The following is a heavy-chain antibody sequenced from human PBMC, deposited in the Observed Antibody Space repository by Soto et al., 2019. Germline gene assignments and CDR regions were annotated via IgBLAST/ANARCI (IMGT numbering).Heavy chain of an antibody. V-gene: IGHV3-30*18. Sequence: GGSLRLSCAASGFTFSVYGIHWVRQAPGKGLEWVAVISFDGTNKYYADSVKGRFTISRDNSKNTLYLQMNSLRPEDTALYYCANDICAGGSCYSMYYFDYWGQGTLVTVAS. CDR2: ISFDGTNK. D-gene: IGHD2-15*01. J-gene: IGHJ4*02. CDR3: ANDICAGGSCYSMYYFDY. CDR1: GFTFSVYG.